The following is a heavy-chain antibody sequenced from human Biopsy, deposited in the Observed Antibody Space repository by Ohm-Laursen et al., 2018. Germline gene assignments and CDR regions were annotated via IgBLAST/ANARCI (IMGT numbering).Heavy chain of an antibody. CDR1: GYTFTDDQ. D-gene: IGHD2-21*02. V-gene: IGHV1-2*06. CDR2: VNPKKGDT. J-gene: IGHJ5*02. Sequence: ASVKVSCKTTGYTFTDDQIHWVREAPGQGLECMGLVNPKKGDTRYAQKFQGRVTMTSDLSVSTAYMELTGLTSDDTAVYFCSREQHYYSAWGQGTLVTVSS. CDR3: SREQHYYSA.